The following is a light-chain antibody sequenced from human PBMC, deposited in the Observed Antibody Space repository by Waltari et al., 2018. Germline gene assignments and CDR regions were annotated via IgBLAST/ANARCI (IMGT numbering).Light chain of an antibody. V-gene: IGLV1-36*01. Sequence: QSVLTQPPSVSEAPRQRVTISCSGSSSNIGNNTVNWYQQLPGKAPKLLCYYDCLVPSGVSDRCSGSKSGTSASLAISGLQSEDEADYYCAAWDDSLNGWVFGGGTRLTVL. CDR3: AAWDDSLNGWV. CDR2: YDC. CDR1: SSNIGNNT. J-gene: IGLJ3*02.